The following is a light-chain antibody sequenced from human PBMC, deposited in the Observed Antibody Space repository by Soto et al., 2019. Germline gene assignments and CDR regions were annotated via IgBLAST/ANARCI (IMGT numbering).Light chain of an antibody. V-gene: IGLV2-23*02. Sequence: QSALTQPASVSGSPGQSIAISCTGNSSGIGTFNLVSWYQQHPGRAPKLIIYEVNKRPSGISSRFSASKSGNTASLTISGLQADDEADYYCYSFAGFNPKFGGGTKVTVL. J-gene: IGLJ2*01. CDR1: SSGIGTFNL. CDR2: EVN. CDR3: YSFAGFNPK.